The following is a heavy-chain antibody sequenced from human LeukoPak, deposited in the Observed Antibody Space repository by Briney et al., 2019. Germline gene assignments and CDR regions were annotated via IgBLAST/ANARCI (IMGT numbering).Heavy chain of an antibody. V-gene: IGHV3-23*01. J-gene: IGHJ6*02. D-gene: IGHD3-10*01. Sequence: GGSLRLSCAASGFTFSRYNMKWVRQAPGKGLEWVLGISFSGRSTNYADSVKGRFIISRDNSNNTLYLQMNSLRAEDTAVYYCAKDQLVRGVIYYYGMDVWGQGTTVTVSS. CDR2: ISFSGRST. CDR1: GFTFSRYN. CDR3: AKDQLVRGVIYYYGMDV.